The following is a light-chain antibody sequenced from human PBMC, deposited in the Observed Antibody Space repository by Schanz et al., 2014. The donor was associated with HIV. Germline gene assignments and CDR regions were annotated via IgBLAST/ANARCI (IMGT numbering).Light chain of an antibody. CDR1: RSNIGAGYD. CDR2: ANT. CDR3: AAWDDSLRGYV. V-gene: IGLV1-40*01. Sequence: QSVLTQPPSVSGAPGQRVTISCTGSRSNIGAGYDVHWYQQLPGAAPKLLIYANTNRPSGVPDRFSGSKSGTSASLAISGLQSEDEADYYCAAWDDSLRGYVFGTGTKLTVL. J-gene: IGLJ1*01.